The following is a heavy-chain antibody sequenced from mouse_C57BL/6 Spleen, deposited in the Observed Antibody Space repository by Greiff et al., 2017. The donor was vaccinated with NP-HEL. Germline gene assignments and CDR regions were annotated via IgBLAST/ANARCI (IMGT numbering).Heavy chain of an antibody. CDR1: GYTFTSYW. CDR2: IDPSDSYT. Sequence: QVQLQQPGAELVMPGASVKLSCKASGYTFTSYWMHWVKQRPGQGLEWIGEIDPSDSYTNYNQKFKGKSTLTVDKSSSTAYMQLNSLTSEDSAVYYCARARSNHAMDYWGQGTSVTVSS. D-gene: IGHD2-5*01. J-gene: IGHJ4*01. V-gene: IGHV1-69*01. CDR3: ARARSNHAMDY.